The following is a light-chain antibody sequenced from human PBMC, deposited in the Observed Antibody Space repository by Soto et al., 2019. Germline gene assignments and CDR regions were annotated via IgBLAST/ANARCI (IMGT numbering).Light chain of an antibody. V-gene: IGKV2-28*01. CDR1: RSLLHSDGYNY. J-gene: IGKJ5*01. CDR2: FGS. Sequence: DIVMTQSPLSLPVTPGEPASISCRCSRSLLHSDGYNYLDWYLQKPGQSPQILIYFGSNRASGVPDRFSVSGSGTDFTLKISRVEAEDVGIYYYMQALQTPITFGQGTRLEIK. CDR3: MQALQTPIT.